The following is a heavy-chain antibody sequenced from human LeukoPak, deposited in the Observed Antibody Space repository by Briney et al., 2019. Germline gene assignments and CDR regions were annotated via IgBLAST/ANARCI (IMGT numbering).Heavy chain of an antibody. CDR2: ITVGGGST. CDR3: AKGTITSRVSVGFDY. V-gene: IGHV3-23*01. Sequence: GVSLRLSCSASGFTFSNYAMGWVRQAPGKGLEGGSTITVGGGSTYYADSVKGRFTISRYKPQDTMELQMKSLRGADAADCYCAKGTITSRVSVGFDYWGQGTLVTVSS. D-gene: IGHD3-10*01. J-gene: IGHJ4*02. CDR1: GFTFSNYA.